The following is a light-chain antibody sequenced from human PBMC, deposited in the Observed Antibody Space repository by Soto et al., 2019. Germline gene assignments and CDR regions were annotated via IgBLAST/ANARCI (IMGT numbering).Light chain of an antibody. CDR2: DAS. J-gene: IGKJ4*01. CDR1: QNVARNY. CDR3: QQYDRSPLA. V-gene: IGKV3-20*01. Sequence: EIVLTQSPGTLSLSPGERATLSCRASQNVARNYLAWYQQRPGQAPRLLIYDASTRAPGTPDRFSGSGSGTDFTLTSSRLEPEDCAVYFCQQYDRSPLAFGGGTKVDI.